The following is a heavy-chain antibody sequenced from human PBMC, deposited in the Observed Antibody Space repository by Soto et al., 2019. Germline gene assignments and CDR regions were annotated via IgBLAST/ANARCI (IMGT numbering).Heavy chain of an antibody. J-gene: IGHJ4*02. Sequence: PGGSLRLSCAASGFSFSSYGMHWVRQAPGKGLEWVAVISYDGSSKYYIDSVRGRFTISREKSKNTLYLQMSSLRVEDTAVYYCAKDVVAYPRAYGGFENWGQGTLVTVSS. V-gene: IGHV3-30*18. D-gene: IGHD4-17*01. CDR1: GFSFSSYG. CDR2: ISYDGSSK. CDR3: AKDVVAYPRAYGGFEN.